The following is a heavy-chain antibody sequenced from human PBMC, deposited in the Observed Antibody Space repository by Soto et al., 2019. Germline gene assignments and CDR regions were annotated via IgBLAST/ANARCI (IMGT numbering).Heavy chain of an antibody. CDR2: INHSGST. CDR1: GGSFSGYY. Sequence: QVQLQQWGAGLLKPSETLSLTCAVYGGSFSGYYWSWIRRPPGKGLEWIGEINHSGSTNYNPSLKSRVTISVDTSKNQFSLKLSSVTAADTAVYYCARGPYYYGMDVWGQGTTVTVSS. CDR3: ARGPYYYGMDV. J-gene: IGHJ6*02. V-gene: IGHV4-34*01.